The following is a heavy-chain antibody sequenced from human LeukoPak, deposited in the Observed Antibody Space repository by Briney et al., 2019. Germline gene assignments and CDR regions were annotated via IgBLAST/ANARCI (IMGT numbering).Heavy chain of an antibody. J-gene: IGHJ3*02. V-gene: IGHV3-23*01. CDR2: ISGSGGST. Sequence: TGGSLRLSCAASGFTFSSYAMSWVRQAPGKGLEWVSAISGSGGSTYYADSVKGRFTISGGTAKNTLYLQMNSLRAEDTAVYYCARSGRGGAFDMWGQGTMVTVSS. D-gene: IGHD1-26*01. CDR3: ARSGRGGAFDM. CDR1: GFTFSSYA.